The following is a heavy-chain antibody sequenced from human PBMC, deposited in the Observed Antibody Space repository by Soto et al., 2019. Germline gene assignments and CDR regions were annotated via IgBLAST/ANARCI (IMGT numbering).Heavy chain of an antibody. CDR2: IIPVFGRP. Sequence: SVKVSCKASGGTFSSFGITWVRQAPGQGLEWVGGIIPVFGRPNYAQRFRGRLTITADESTNTSYMELIDLTSEDTAVYYCAREGSGYNFWGQGTQVTVS. D-gene: IGHD5-12*01. V-gene: IGHV1-69*13. CDR1: GGTFSSFG. J-gene: IGHJ1*01. CDR3: AREGSGYNF.